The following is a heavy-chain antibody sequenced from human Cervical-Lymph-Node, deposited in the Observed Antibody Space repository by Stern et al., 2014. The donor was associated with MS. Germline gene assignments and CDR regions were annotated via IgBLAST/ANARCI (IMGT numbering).Heavy chain of an antibody. CDR1: GYRFTSQG. CDR3: ARRKDVYDYFGMDV. V-gene: IGHV5-51*03. CDR2: ISPSDSKT. J-gene: IGHJ6*02. Sequence: VQLVESGAEVKKPGESLKISCQGSGYRFTSQGIGWVRQMPGKGLEWMGIISPSDSKTTYSPSFQGQVTISVDRSINTAYLQWNSLKASDTATYYCARRKDVYDYFGMDVWGQGTTVIVSS.